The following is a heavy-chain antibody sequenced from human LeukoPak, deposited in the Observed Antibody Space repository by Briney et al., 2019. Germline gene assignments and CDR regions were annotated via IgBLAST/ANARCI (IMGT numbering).Heavy chain of an antibody. D-gene: IGHD4-17*01. CDR1: GGSFSGYY. Sequence: SETLSLTCAVYGGSFSGYYWSWIRQPSGKGLEWIGEINHSGSTNYNPSLKSRVTISVDTSKNQFSLKLSSVTAADTAVYYCARGLSATVTAYYFDYWGQGTLVTVS. CDR3: ARGLSATVTAYYFDY. J-gene: IGHJ4*02. V-gene: IGHV4-34*01. CDR2: INHSGST.